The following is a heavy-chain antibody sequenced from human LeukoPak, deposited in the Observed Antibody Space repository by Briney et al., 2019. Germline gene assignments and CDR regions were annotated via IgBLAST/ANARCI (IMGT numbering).Heavy chain of an antibody. CDR1: GFTFSSYA. D-gene: IGHD3-22*01. V-gene: IGHV3-23*01. CDR3: AKDPGDYYDSSGYWYFDY. Sequence: GGSLRLSCAASGFTFSSYAMGCVRQAPGKGLEWVSAISGSGGSTYYADSVKGRFTISRDNSKNTLYLQMNSLRAEDTAVYYCAKDPGDYYDSSGYWYFDYWGQGTLVTVSS. CDR2: ISGSGGST. J-gene: IGHJ4*02.